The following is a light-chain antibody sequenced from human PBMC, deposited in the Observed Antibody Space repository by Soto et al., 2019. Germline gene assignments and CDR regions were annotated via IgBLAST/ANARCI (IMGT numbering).Light chain of an antibody. V-gene: IGLV2-14*01. CDR2: DVS. J-gene: IGLJ3*02. Sequence: QSALTQPASVSGSPGQSITISCTGTSSDVGGYNYVSWDQQHPGKAPKLMIYDVSNRPSGVSNRFSGSKSGNTASLTISGLQAEDEADYYCSSYTSSSTLWVFGGGTKVTVL. CDR3: SSYTSSSTLWV. CDR1: SSDVGGYNY.